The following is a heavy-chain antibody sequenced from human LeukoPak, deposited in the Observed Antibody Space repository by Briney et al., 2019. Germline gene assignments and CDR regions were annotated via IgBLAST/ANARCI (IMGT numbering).Heavy chain of an antibody. J-gene: IGHJ1*01. CDR3: ATYYYDSGGFHFHH. V-gene: IGHV3-64*01. CDR2: ISSNGGRT. D-gene: IGHD3-22*01. Sequence: GGSLRLSCAAPGFTFRSYGMHWVRQAPGKGREYVSAISSNGGRTYYANSVKGRFTISRDNSRNTLYLQMGSLRAEDMAVYYCATYYYDSGGFHFHHWGQGTLVTVSS. CDR1: GFTFRSYG.